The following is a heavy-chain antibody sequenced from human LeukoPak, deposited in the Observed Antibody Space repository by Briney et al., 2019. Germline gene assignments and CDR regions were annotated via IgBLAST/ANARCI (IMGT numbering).Heavy chain of an antibody. CDR2: IKTKGEGGTV. CDR1: GVTFSNAW. V-gene: IGHV3-15*01. J-gene: IGHJ4*01. D-gene: IGHD2-8*01. CDR3: STDPRLLIY. Sequence: GGSLRLSCATSGVTFSNAWMTWVRQAQGKGLEWVGRIKTKGEGGTVDYAAPVKGRFTISRDDSKNTLYLQMNSLRPDDTALYYCSTDPRLLIYWGHGTLVTVSS.